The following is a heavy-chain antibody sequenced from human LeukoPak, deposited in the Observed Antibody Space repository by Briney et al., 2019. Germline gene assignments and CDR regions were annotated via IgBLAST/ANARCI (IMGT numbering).Heavy chain of an antibody. Sequence: SETLSLTCTVSAGSINSYYWGWVRQPAGKGLEWIGRIYTTGTTNSSPSLKSRLTMLLDTSKNQFSLKLSSVTAADTAVYYCGRQGYTASYYFVDYWSQGTLVTVSS. D-gene: IGHD3-10*01. CDR1: AGSINSYY. CDR2: IYTTGTT. V-gene: IGHV4-4*07. J-gene: IGHJ4*02. CDR3: GRQGYTASYYFVDY.